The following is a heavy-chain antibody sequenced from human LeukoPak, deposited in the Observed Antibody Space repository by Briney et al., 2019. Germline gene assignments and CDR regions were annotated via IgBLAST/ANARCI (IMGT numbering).Heavy chain of an antibody. Sequence: SETLSLTCAVYGGSFSGYYWSWIRQPPGKGLEWIGEINHSGSTNYNPSLKSRVTISVDKSKNQFSLNLNSVTAADAAVYYCARGGLTFGGDWGQGTLVTVSS. J-gene: IGHJ4*02. CDR2: INHSGST. CDR1: GGSFSGYY. D-gene: IGHD3-10*01. CDR3: ARGGLTFGGD. V-gene: IGHV4-34*01.